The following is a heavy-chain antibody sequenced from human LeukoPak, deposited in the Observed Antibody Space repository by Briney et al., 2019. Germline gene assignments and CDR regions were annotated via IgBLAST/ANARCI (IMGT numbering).Heavy chain of an antibody. CDR3: ARGMGAITRGYYMDV. Sequence: SETLSLTCAVYGGSFSGYYWSWIRQPPGKGLEWIGEINHSGSTNYNPSLKSGVTISVDTSKNQFSLKLSSVTAADTAVYYCARGMGAITRGYYMDVWGKGTTVTVSS. J-gene: IGHJ6*03. CDR1: GGSFSGYY. D-gene: IGHD1-26*01. V-gene: IGHV4-34*01. CDR2: INHSGST.